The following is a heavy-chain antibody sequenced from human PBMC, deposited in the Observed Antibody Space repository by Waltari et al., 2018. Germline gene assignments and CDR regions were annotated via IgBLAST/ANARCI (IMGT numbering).Heavy chain of an antibody. CDR3: ARGGYCSGGSCAYAFDI. CDR2: IIPIFGTA. Sequence: QVQLVQSGAEVKKPGSSVKVSCKASGGTFSSYAISWVRQAHGQGLEWMGGIIPIFGTANYAQKFQGRVTITADESTSTAYMELSSLRSEDTAVYYCARGGYCSGGSCAYAFDIWGQGTMVTVSS. J-gene: IGHJ3*02. D-gene: IGHD2-15*01. CDR1: GGTFSSYA. V-gene: IGHV1-69*01.